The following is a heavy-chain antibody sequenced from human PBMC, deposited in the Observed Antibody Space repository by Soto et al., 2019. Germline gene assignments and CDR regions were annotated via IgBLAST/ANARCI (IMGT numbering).Heavy chain of an antibody. CDR1: GYSFTIYW. CDR3: ARRYYYDSSGYYHGADY. CDR2: IYPCDSDT. D-gene: IGHD3-22*01. V-gene: IGHV5-51*01. Sequence: LGESLKISCKGSGYSFTIYWIGLVLQMPGKGLDWMGIIYPCDSDTRYSPSFQGQVTISADKSISTAYLQWSSLKASDTAMYYCARRYYYDSSGYYHGADYWGQGTLVTVSS. J-gene: IGHJ4*02.